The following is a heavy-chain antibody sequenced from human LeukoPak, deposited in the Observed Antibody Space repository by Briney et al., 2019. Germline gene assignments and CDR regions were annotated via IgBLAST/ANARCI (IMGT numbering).Heavy chain of an antibody. CDR1: GFTFSSYG. J-gene: IGHJ6*04. Sequence: GGSLRLSCAASGFTFSSYGMHWVRQAPGKGLEWVAFIRYDGSNKYYADSVKGRFTISRDNSKNTLYLQMNSLRAEDTAVYYCAKEQRITIFEVVTPMDVWGKGTTVTVSS. D-gene: IGHD3-3*01. V-gene: IGHV3-30*02. CDR3: AKEQRITIFEVVTPMDV. CDR2: IRYDGSNK.